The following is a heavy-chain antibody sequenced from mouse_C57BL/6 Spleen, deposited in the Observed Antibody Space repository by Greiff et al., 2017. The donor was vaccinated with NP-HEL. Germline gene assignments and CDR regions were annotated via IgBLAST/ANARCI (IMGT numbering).Heavy chain of an antibody. D-gene: IGHD2-3*01. CDR1: GYAFSSSW. J-gene: IGHJ2*01. V-gene: IGHV1-82*01. Sequence: QVQLKQSGPELVKPGASVKISCKASGYAFSSSWMNWVKQRPGKGLEWIGRIYPGDGDTNYNGKFKGKATLTADKSSSTAYMQLSSLTSEDSAVYFCARGIDGYYEKDYFDYWGQGTTLTVSS. CDR3: ARGIDGYYEKDYFDY. CDR2: IYPGDGDT.